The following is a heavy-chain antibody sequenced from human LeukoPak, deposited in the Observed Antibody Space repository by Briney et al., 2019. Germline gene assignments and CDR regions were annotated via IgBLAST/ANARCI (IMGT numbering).Heavy chain of an antibody. D-gene: IGHD3-22*01. Sequence: GGSLRLSCAASEFTLSVYWMDWVRQAPGKGLVWVSHINSDGSYTTYADSVKGRFTISRDNAKNTLYLQMNSLRAEDTAVYYCARDSSYSTAIWGQGTMVTVSS. V-gene: IGHV3-74*01. CDR1: EFTLSVYW. J-gene: IGHJ3*02. CDR3: ARDSSYSTAI. CDR2: INSDGSYT.